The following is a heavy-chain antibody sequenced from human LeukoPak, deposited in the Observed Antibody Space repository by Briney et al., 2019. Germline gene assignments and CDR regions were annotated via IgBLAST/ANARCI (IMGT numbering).Heavy chain of an antibody. CDR2: MNQDGRET. CDR3: AREHTGINWFDP. J-gene: IGHJ5*02. Sequence: GGSLRLSCAASGFTFSSYSMNWVRQAPGKGLEWVANMNQDGRETYYVDSVKGRFIISRDNAKNSLYLQMNSLRAEDTAVYYCAREHTGINWFDPWGQGTLVTVSS. D-gene: IGHD5-18*01. CDR1: GFTFSSYS. V-gene: IGHV3-7*01.